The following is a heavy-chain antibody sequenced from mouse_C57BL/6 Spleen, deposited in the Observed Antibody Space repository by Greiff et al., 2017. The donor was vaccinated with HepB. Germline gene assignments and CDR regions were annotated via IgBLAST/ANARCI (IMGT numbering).Heavy chain of an antibody. CDR2: IDPSDSYT. J-gene: IGHJ4*01. CDR1: GYTFTSYW. V-gene: IGHV1-69*01. CDR3: ARRAGIYDGFYAMDY. Sequence: QVQLQQPGAELVMPGASVKLSCKASGYTFTSYWMHWVKQRPGQGLEWIGEIDPSDSYTNYNQKFKGKSTLTVDKSSSTAYMQLSSLTSEDSAVYYCARRAGIYDGFYAMDYWGQGTSVTVSS. D-gene: IGHD2-3*01.